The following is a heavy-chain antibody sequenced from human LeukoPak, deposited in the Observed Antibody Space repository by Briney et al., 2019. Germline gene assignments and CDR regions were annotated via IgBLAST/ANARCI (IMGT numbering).Heavy chain of an antibody. V-gene: IGHV3-66*02. CDR2: IYSGGST. D-gene: IGHD3-10*01. CDR3: ARDRIDYYYGSGSYQNWFDP. CDR1: GFTISSTY. J-gene: IGHJ5*02. Sequence: GGSLRLSCAASGFTISSTYMSWVRQAPGKGLEWLSVIYSGGSTYYADSVKGRFTISRDNSKNTLYLQMNSLRAEDTAVYYCARDRIDYYYGSGSYQNWFDPWGQGTLVTVSS.